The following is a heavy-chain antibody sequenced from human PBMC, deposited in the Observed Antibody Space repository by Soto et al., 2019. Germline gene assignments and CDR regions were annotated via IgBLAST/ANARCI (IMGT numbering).Heavy chain of an antibody. D-gene: IGHD6-19*01. V-gene: IGHV2-5*01. J-gene: IGHJ4*02. Sequence: KESGPTLVNPTQTLTLTCSFSGFSLSTGGVGVSWIRQPPGKALEWLALIYQNGEKHYSPSLQSRLTITKDTSKNLVFLTMTNMDPVDTATYYCVHRPASEAGTFYIYWGQGTLVTVSS. CDR1: GFSLSTGGVG. CDR2: IYQNGEK. CDR3: VHRPASEAGTFYIY.